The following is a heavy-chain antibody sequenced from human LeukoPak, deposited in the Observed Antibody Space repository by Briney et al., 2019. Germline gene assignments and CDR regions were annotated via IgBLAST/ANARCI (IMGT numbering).Heavy chain of an antibody. CDR2: ISSSGSTI. V-gene: IGHV3-11*01. Sequence: GGSLRLSCAASGFTFSDYYMSWIRQAPGKGLEWVSYISSSGSTIYYADSVKGRFTISRDNAKNSLYPQMNSLRAEDTAVYYCARDSVYYYDSSGCSDYWGQGTLVTVSS. CDR3: ARDSVYYYDSSGCSDY. J-gene: IGHJ4*02. D-gene: IGHD3-22*01. CDR1: GFTFSDYY.